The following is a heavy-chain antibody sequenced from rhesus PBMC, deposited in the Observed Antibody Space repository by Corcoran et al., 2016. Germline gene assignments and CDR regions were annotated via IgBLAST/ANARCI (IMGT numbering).Heavy chain of an antibody. CDR2: ITYRGST. J-gene: IGHJ4*01. CDR1: GGSISSGYYY. CDR3: ARGGSYYYSY. Sequence: QVQLQESGPGLVKPSETLSLTCAVSGGSISSGYYYWSWIRQPPGKGREWIGYITYRGSTSYNPSLKSRVTSSRDTSKNQFSLKLSAVTAADTAVYYCARGGSYYYSYWGQGVLVTVSS. V-gene: IGHV4-122*02. D-gene: IGHD3-16*01.